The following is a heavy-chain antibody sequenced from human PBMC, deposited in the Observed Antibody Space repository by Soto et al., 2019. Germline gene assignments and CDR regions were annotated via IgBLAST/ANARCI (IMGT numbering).Heavy chain of an antibody. V-gene: IGHV4-30-2*01. CDR2: IYHSGST. CDR3: ARGGVDYYDSSGYYFSPYYFDY. Sequence: SETLSLTCTVSGGSISSGDYYWSWIRQPPGKGLEWIGYIYHSGSTYYNPSLKSRVTISVGRSKNQFSLKLSSVTAADTAVYYCARGGVDYYDSSGYYFSPYYFDYWGQGTLVTVSS. D-gene: IGHD3-22*01. CDR1: GGSISSGDYY. J-gene: IGHJ4*02.